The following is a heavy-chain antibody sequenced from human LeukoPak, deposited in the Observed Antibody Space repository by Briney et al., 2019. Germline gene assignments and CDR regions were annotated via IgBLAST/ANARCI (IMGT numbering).Heavy chain of an antibody. CDR1: GIIVSRNY. D-gene: IGHD2/OR15-2a*01. CDR3: ARGGNKEFDY. J-gene: IGHJ4*02. Sequence: GGSLRLSCAASGIIVSRNYMSWVRQAPGKGLEWVPVIYNGGRTNYVDSVKGRFTISRDNSKNTLFLQMNSLRAEDTAVYYCARGGNKEFDYWGQGTLVTVSS. CDR2: IYNGGRT. V-gene: IGHV3-53*01.